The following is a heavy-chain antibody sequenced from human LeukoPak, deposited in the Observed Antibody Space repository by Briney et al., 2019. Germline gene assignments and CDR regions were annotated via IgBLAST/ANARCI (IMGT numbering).Heavy chain of an antibody. CDR3: ARGGDDSSGWGTFDI. Sequence: PGGSLRLSCAASGFTFGSYGMHWVRQAPGKGLEWVAVISYDGSNKYYADSVKGRFTISRDNSKNTLYLQMNSLSAEDTAVYYCARGGDDSSGWGTFDIWGQGTRVTVSS. CDR2: ISYDGSNK. CDR1: GFTFGSYG. J-gene: IGHJ3*02. V-gene: IGHV3-30*03. D-gene: IGHD3-22*01.